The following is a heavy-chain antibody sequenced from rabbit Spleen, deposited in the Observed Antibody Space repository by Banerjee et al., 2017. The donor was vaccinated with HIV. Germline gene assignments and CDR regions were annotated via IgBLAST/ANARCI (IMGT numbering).Heavy chain of an antibody. J-gene: IGHJ4*01. V-gene: IGHV1S40*01. CDR3: ARSDGDIYLFKL. Sequence: QSLEESGGGLVQPEGSLTLTCTASGFSFSSSYDMCWVRQAPGKGLEWIACIYGGSSGSTYYASWAKGRFTISKTSSTTVTLQMTSLTAADTATYFCARSDGDIYLFKLWGPGTLVTVS. CDR1: GFSFSSSYD. CDR2: IYGGSSGST. D-gene: IGHD2-1*01.